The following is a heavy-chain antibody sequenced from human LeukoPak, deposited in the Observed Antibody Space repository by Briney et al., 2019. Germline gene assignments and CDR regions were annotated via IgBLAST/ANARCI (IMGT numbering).Heavy chain of an antibody. V-gene: IGHV3-23*01. CDR3: AKDAYYYDSSGYFDY. CDR2: ISASGGST. D-gene: IGHD3-22*01. CDR1: GFTFSSYA. J-gene: IGHJ4*02. Sequence: GESLRLSCAASGFTFSSYAMSWVRQAPGKGLEWVSAISASGGSTYYADSVKGRFTISRDNSKNTLYLQMNSLRAEDTAVYYCAKDAYYYDSSGYFDYWGQGTLVTVSS.